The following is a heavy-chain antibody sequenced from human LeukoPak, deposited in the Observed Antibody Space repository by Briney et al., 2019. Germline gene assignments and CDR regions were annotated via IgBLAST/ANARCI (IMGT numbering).Heavy chain of an antibody. J-gene: IGHJ4*02. V-gene: IGHV3-7*01. CDR1: GFTFSSYW. D-gene: IGHD6-6*01. CDR3: ANLARPLDY. Sequence: PGGSLRLSCAASGFTFSSYWMSWVRQAPGKGLEWVANIKQDGSEKYYVDSVKGRFTISRDNAKNSLYLQMDSLKPEDTAVYYCANLARPLDYWGQGALVTVSS. CDR2: IKQDGSEK.